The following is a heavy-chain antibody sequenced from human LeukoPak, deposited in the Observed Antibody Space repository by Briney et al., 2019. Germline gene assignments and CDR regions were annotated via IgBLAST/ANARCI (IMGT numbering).Heavy chain of an antibody. V-gene: IGHV3-48*03. J-gene: IGHJ4*02. CDR2: ISSSGSTI. Sequence: PGGSLRLSCAASGFTFSSYEMKWVRQAPGKGLEWVSYISSSGSTIYYADSVKGRFTTSRDNAKSSLYLQMNSLRVEDTAVYYCARDLQAKTYFYDSSGPSAYWGQGTLVSVSS. D-gene: IGHD3-22*01. CDR3: ARDLQAKTYFYDSSGPSAY. CDR1: GFTFSSYE.